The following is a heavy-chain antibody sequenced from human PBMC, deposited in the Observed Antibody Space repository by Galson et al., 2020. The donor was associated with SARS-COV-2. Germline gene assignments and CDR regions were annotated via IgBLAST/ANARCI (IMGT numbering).Heavy chain of an antibody. J-gene: IGHJ5*02. CDR3: ARGYGGNSLGWFDP. D-gene: IGHD2-21*02. Sequence: GGSLRLSCEASGFTFSSYWMHWVRQAPGKGLVWVLRINSDGSSTLYADSVKGRFTISRDNAKNTLYLQMNSLRAEDTAVYYCARGYGGNSLGWFDPWGQGTLVTVSS. V-gene: IGHV3-74*01. CDR2: INSDGSST. CDR1: GFTFSSYW.